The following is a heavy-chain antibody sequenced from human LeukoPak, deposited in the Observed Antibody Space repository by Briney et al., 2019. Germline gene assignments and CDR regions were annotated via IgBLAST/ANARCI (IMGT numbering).Heavy chain of an antibody. CDR1: GFTVSSSN. D-gene: IGHD6-19*01. Sequence: GGSLRLSCVASGFTVSSSNMGWVRQAPGKGLEWVSVIYSGGATYYPDSVKARFIISRDLSKNTLFLQMHDLRAEDTAVYYCAKIAVAYFDYWGQGTLVTVSS. CDR2: IYSGGAT. V-gene: IGHV3-66*01. CDR3: AKIAVAYFDY. J-gene: IGHJ4*02.